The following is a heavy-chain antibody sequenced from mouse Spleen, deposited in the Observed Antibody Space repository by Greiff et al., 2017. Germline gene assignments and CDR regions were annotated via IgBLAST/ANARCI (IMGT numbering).Heavy chain of an antibody. J-gene: IGHJ4*01. CDR3: AKYYAYAMDY. Sequence: QVQLQQSGAELARPGASVKMSCKASGYTFTSYTMHWVKQRPGQGLEWIGYINPSSGYTKYNQTFKDKATLTADKSSSTAYMQLSSLTSEDSAVYYCAKYYAYAMDYWGQGTSVTVSS. D-gene: IGHD1-1*01. V-gene: IGHV1-4*01. CDR2: INPSSGYT. CDR1: GYTFTSYT.